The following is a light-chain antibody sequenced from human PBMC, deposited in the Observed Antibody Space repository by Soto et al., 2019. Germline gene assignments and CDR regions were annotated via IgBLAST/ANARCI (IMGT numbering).Light chain of an antibody. V-gene: IGKV1-5*03. J-gene: IGKJ1*01. CDR1: QGISNR. CDR3: QQSYSNPQT. CDR2: QAS. Sequence: DVQMTQSPSTLSASVGDRVTITCRASQGISNRLAWYQQKPGKAPKLLIYQASSLKSGVPSRFGGSGSGTEFTLTISSLQPEDFATYYCQQSYSNPQTFGQGTKV.